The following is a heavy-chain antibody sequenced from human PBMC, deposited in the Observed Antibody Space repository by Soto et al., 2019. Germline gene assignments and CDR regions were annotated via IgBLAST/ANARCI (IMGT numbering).Heavy chain of an antibody. V-gene: IGHV6-1*01. CDR2: TYYRSKWYY. CDR1: GDSVSSNSAG. J-gene: IGHJ4*01. CDR3: ARGQQYSGRIFDY. Sequence: SQTLSLTCAITGDSVSSNSAGWSWVRQSPSRGLEWLGRTYYRSKWYYEYAVSVRGRITINPDTSKNQYSLQLNSVTPEDTAVYFCARGQQYSGRIFDYWGQGTLVTVSS. D-gene: IGHD1-26*01.